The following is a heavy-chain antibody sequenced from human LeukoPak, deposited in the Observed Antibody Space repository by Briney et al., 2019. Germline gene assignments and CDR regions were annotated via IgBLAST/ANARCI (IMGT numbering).Heavy chain of an antibody. CDR1: GGSISSYY. J-gene: IGHJ5*02. D-gene: IGHD1-7*01. Sequence: PSEILSLTCTVSGGSISSYYWSWIRQPPGKGLEWIGYIYYSGSTNYNPSLKSRVTISVDTSKNQFSLKLSSVTAADTAVYYCARGRQLELSGWFDPWGQGTLVTVSS. CDR3: ARGRQLELSGWFDP. V-gene: IGHV4-59*01. CDR2: IYYSGST.